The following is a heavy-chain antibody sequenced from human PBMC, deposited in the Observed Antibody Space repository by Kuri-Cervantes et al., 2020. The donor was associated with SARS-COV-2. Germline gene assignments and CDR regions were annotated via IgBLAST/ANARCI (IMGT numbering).Heavy chain of an antibody. D-gene: IGHD3-3*01. J-gene: IGHJ4*02. V-gene: IGHV3-21*01. CDR3: ARDQGLRFLEWDGIDY. Sequence: GGTLRLSCAASGFTFSSYSMNWVRQAPGKGLEWFSSISSSSSYIYYADSVKGRFTISRDNAKNSLYLQMNSLRAEDTAVYYCARDQGLRFLEWDGIDYWGQGTLVTVSS. CDR1: GFTFSSYS. CDR2: ISSSSSYI.